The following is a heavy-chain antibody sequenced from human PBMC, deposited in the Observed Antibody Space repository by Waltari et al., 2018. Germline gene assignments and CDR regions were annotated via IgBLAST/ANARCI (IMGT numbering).Heavy chain of an antibody. CDR2: IRYDGSNE. Sequence: QVKLVESGGGVVQPGGSLRLSCAASGFTFSSYGMHWVRQAPGKGLEVVELIRYDGSNEYYADSVKGRFTISRDNSKNTLSLQMNSLRAEDTAVYYCAKDGSFVVVPEAMFDYYMDVWGRGTTVTVSS. CDR1: GFTFSSYG. V-gene: IGHV3-30*02. D-gene: IGHD2-2*01. CDR3: AKDGSFVVVPEAMFDYYMDV. J-gene: IGHJ6*03.